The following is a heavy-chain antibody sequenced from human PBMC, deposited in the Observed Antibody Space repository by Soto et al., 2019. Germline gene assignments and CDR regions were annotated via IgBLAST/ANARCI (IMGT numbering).Heavy chain of an antibody. D-gene: IGHD6-13*01. V-gene: IGHV3-74*01. CDR1: GFSFSSYW. CDR2: IKSDGSST. Sequence: GSLRLSCAASGFSFSSYWMHWVRQAPGKGLVWVSGIKSDGSSTTYADSVKGRFTISRDNAKNTLYLQMNSLRADDTAVYYCGRGQLVLDYWGQGTRVTVPS. CDR3: GRGQLVLDY. J-gene: IGHJ4*02.